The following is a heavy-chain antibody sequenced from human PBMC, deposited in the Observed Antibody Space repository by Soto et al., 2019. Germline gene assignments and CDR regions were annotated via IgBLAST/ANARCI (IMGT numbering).Heavy chain of an antibody. J-gene: IGHJ4*02. CDR2: IFYTGTT. Sequence: SETLSLTCSVPGGSVSYNSYYWGWIRQPPGKGLEWVGGIFYTGTTYYNPSLKDRLSISVDTSKNSFSLNLTSVTAADTAVYFCARLVVVAPVANVWGQGALVTVSS. CDR3: ARLVVVAPVANV. V-gene: IGHV4-39*01. CDR1: GGSVSYNSYY. D-gene: IGHD2-21*01.